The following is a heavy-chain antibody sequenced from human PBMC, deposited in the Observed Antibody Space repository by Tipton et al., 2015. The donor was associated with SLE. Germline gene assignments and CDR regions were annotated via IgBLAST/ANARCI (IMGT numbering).Heavy chain of an antibody. CDR2: IYYTGST. Sequence: TLSLTCTVSGGSISSYYWSWIRQSPGKGLEWIGYIYYTGSTNYNPSLKSRVTISVDTSKNQFSLKLSSVTAADTAVYYPYSGYGVEVFDYWGQGTLVTVSS. CDR1: GGSISSYY. CDR3: YSGYGVEVFDY. D-gene: IGHD5-12*01. V-gene: IGHV4-59*12. J-gene: IGHJ4*02.